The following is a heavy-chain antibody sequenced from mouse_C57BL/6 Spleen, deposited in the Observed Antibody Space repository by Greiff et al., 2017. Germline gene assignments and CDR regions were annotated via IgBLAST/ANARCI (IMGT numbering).Heavy chain of an antibody. J-gene: IGHJ2*01. CDR2: IDPSDSYT. V-gene: IGHV1-69*01. D-gene: IGHD1-1*01. CDR1: GYTFTSYW. Sequence: QVKLQQPGAELVMPGASVKLSCKASGYTFTSYWMHWVKPRPGQGLEWIGEIDPSDSYTNYNQKFKGKSTLTVDKSSITSYMQLSSLTSEDSAVYYCARGPGSSFYFDYWGQGTTLTVSS. CDR3: ARGPGSSFYFDY.